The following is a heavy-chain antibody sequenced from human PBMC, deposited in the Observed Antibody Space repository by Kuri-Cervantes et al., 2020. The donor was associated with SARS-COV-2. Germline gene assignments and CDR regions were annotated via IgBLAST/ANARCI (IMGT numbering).Heavy chain of an antibody. Sequence: SLKISCAASGFTFDDYAMHWVRQAPGKGLEWVSGISWNSGSIGYADSVKGRFTISRDNAKNSLYLQMNSLRAEDTALYYCAKGLGSSSWYGFDYWGQGTLVTVSS. J-gene: IGHJ4*02. V-gene: IGHV3-9*01. CDR1: GFTFDDYA. CDR3: AKGLGSSSWYGFDY. D-gene: IGHD6-13*01. CDR2: ISWNSGSI.